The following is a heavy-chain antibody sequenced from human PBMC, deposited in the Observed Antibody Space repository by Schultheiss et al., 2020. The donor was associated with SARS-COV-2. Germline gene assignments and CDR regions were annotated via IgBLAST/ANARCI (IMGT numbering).Heavy chain of an antibody. CDR1: GGSISSYY. D-gene: IGHD1-26*01. Sequence: SETLSLTCTVSGGSISSYYWSWIRQPPGKGLERIGYIYYSGSTNYNPSLKSRVTISVDTSKNQFSLKLSSVTAADTAVYYCARVPYYPGGAFDIWGQGTMVTVSS. CDR2: IYYSGST. CDR3: ARVPYYPGGAFDI. J-gene: IGHJ3*02. V-gene: IGHV4-59*01.